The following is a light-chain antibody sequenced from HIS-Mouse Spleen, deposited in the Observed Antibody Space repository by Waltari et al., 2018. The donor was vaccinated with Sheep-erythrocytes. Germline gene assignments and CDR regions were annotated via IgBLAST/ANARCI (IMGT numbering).Light chain of an antibody. Sequence: AIQMSQSPSSLSPSVRYRFTITFRGSQGIRNDLGWYQQKPGKAPKLLIYAASSLQSGVPSRFSGSGSGTDFTLTISSLQPEDFATYYCLQDYNYPYTFGQGTKLEIK. V-gene: IGKV1-6*01. CDR3: LQDYNYPYT. J-gene: IGKJ2*01. CDR1: QGIRND. CDR2: AAS.